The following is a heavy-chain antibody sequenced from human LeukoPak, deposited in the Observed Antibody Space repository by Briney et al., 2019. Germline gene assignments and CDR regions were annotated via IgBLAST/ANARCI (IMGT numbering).Heavy chain of an antibody. CDR1: GFTFSTYQ. CDR2: ISSSGDTT. J-gene: IGHJ5*02. V-gene: IGHV3-48*03. CDR3: ARDGTSNRYNWFDP. Sequence: GGSLRLSCAASGFTFSTYQMNWVHQAPGKGLEWLSYISSSGDTTYYADSVRGRFTISRDNTNNSLYLQMSSLRAEDTAVYYCARDGTSNRYNWFDPWGQGTLVTVSS. D-gene: IGHD2-2*01.